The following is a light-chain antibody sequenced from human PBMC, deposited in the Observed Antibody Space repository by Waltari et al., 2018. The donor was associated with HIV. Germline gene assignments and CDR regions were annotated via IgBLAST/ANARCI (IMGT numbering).Light chain of an antibody. CDR2: DVS. Sequence: QSALTQPRSVSGSPGQSVTISCRGSSTDIGDYNYVSWYQQHPGQVPKLVIFDVSKRPSGAPDRFSGSKSVNTASLTISGLQAEDEADYYCCSYAGTYTWVFGGGTRLTVL. CDR1: STDIGDYNY. J-gene: IGLJ2*01. V-gene: IGLV2-11*01. CDR3: CSYAGTYTWV.